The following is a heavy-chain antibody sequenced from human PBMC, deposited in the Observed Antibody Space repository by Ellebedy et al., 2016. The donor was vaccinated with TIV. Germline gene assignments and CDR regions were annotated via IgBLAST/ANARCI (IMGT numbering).Heavy chain of an antibody. Sequence: GESLKISCAPSGFTFSSYSMNWVRQAPGKGLEWVSSISSTGTFIYYADSVKGQLTISRDNAKNSLYLQMNSVGTEDTAVYYCARGAHRTGTTSIDYWGQGTLVTVSS. J-gene: IGHJ4*02. CDR2: ISSTGTFI. V-gene: IGHV3-21*06. CDR3: ARGAHRTGTTSIDY. CDR1: GFTFSSYS. D-gene: IGHD1-7*01.